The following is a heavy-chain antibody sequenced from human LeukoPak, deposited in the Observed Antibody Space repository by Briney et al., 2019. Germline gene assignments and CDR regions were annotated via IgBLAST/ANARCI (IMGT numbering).Heavy chain of an antibody. J-gene: IGHJ4*02. CDR1: GFTVSGNF. D-gene: IGHD3-3*01. CDR2: IYNDGGT. CDR3: AATRYDFWSGYPY. V-gene: IGHV3-66*02. Sequence: SGGSLRLSCAASGFTVSGNFMTWVRQAPGKGLEWGSVIYNDGGTYYADSARGRFIISRDNSKNRLYLQMNSLRAEDTAVYYCAATRYDFWSGYPYWGQGALVTVSS.